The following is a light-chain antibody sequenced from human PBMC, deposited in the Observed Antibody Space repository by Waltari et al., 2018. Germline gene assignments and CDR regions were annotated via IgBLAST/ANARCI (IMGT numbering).Light chain of an antibody. V-gene: IGKV1-39*01. CDR3: QQSHSPPFT. CDR2: AAS. J-gene: IGKJ3*01. CDR1: QSISTF. Sequence: DIQVTQSPSSLSASVGDRVTITCRASQSISTFLNWYQQRPGKAPELLIYAASSLQSGVPSGFSGSGSGTDFTLTISSLQPEDFATYYCQQSHSPPFTFGPGTKVDIK.